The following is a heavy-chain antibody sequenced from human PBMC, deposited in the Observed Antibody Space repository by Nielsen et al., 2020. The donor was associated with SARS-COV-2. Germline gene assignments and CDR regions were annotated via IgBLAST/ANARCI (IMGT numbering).Heavy chain of an antibody. CDR3: AKSGRWFGELLFLDY. CDR2: ISGSGGST. V-gene: IGHV3-23*01. D-gene: IGHD3-10*01. J-gene: IGHJ4*02. Sequence: LKISCAASGFTFSSYAMSWVRQAPGKGLEWVSAISGSGGSTYYADSVKGRFTISRDNSKNTLYLQMNSLRAEDTAVYYCAKSGRWFGELLFLDYWGQGTLVTVSS. CDR1: GFTFSSYA.